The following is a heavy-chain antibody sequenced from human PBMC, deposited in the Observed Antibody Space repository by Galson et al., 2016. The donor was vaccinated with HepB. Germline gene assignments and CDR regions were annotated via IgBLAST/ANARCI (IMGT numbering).Heavy chain of an antibody. D-gene: IGHD1-26*01. J-gene: IGHJ4*02. CDR1: GFTFSTHG. Sequence: SLRLSCAASGFTFSTHGMHWVRQAPGKGLEWVAFTWFDGSSKYYADPVKGRFTISRDNSNNMLYLAMTSLRAEDTAVYYCARRSADSGSYHGLFDYWGQGTLGTVSS. CDR2: TWFDGSSK. V-gene: IGHV3-33*01. CDR3: ARRSADSGSYHGLFDY.